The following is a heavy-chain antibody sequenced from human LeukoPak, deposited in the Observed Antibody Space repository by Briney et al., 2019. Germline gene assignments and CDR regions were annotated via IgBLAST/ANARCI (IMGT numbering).Heavy chain of an antibody. J-gene: IGHJ5*02. CDR2: IKQDGSEK. CDR3: ARDRPHNWFDP. V-gene: IGHV3-7*01. CDR1: GFSFSKYW. D-gene: IGHD1-14*01. Sequence: GGSLGLSCAASGFSFSKYWMSWVRQAPGKGLEWVANIKQDGSEKYYVDSVKGRFTVSRDNAALYLQMNSLRVEDTAVYYCARDRPHNWFDPWGQGTLVTVSS.